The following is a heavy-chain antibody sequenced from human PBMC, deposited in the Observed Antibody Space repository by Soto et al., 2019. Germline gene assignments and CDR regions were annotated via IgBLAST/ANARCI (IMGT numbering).Heavy chain of an antibody. CDR1: GFTFSNYY. V-gene: IGHV1-46*01. CDR2: ISPSGNNT. D-gene: IGHD2-21*01. CDR3: ARRHGDGGSIKAPPGGSYYGMDV. Sequence: QVQLVQSGAEVKKPGASVKVSCKASGFTFSNYYLYWVRQAPGQGLEWMGIISPSGNNTAYAQKLQGRVNVTRDTSTRTAYMELTSLRSEDTAVYYCARRHGDGGSIKAPPGGSYYGMDVWGQGTTVTVSS. J-gene: IGHJ6*02.